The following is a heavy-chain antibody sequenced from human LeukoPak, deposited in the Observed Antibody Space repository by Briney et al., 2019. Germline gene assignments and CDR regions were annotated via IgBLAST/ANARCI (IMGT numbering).Heavy chain of an antibody. D-gene: IGHD6-13*01. V-gene: IGHV3-23*01. CDR2: LSGSGGSP. CDR3: ANALGGGNTWYYFDC. Sequence: GGSLRLSCAASGFSFSNFAMNWVRQAPGKGLEWVSSLSGSGGSPNYANSVKGRFTISRDNSKNTLYLQMNSLRAEDTAVYYCANALGGGNTWYYFDCWGQGTLVTVSS. J-gene: IGHJ4*02. CDR1: GFSFSNFA.